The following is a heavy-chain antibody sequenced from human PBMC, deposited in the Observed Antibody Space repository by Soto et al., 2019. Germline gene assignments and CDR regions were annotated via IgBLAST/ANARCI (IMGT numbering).Heavy chain of an antibody. D-gene: IGHD6-13*01. CDR2: ISAYNGNT. CDR3: ARGGSSWSAEFYQY. J-gene: IGHJ1*01. V-gene: IGHV1-18*01. Sequence: ASVKVSCKASGYTFTNYGISWVRQAPGQGLEWMGWISAYNGNTKYAETLQGRVSMTTDTSTSTAYMELRSLRSDDTAVYYCARGGSSWSAEFYQYWGQGTLVTVSS. CDR1: GYTFTNYG.